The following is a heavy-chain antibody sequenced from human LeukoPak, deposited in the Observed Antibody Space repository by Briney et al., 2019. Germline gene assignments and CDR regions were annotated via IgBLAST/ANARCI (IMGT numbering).Heavy chain of an antibody. D-gene: IGHD3-16*01. J-gene: IGHJ3*02. V-gene: IGHV3-74*01. CDR1: GFTFSSYW. CDR3: ARAFGGIGDAFDI. CDR2: INSDASST. Sequence: GGSLRLSCAASGFTFSSYWMHWVRQAPGKGLVWVSRINSDASSTSYADSMKGRFTISRDNAKDTLYLQMNSLRAEDTAVYYCARAFGGIGDAFDIWGQGTMVTVSS.